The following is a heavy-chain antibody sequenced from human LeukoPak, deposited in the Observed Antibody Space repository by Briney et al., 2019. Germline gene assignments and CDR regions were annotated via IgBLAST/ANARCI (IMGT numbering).Heavy chain of an antibody. D-gene: IGHD5-18*01. Sequence: PGGSLRLSCAASGFTFSSYSMNWVRQAPGKGLEWVSYISSSSSTIYYADSVKGRFTISRDNAKNSLYLQMNSLRDEDTAVYYCATDYTSRGYSYGEVGYWGQGTLVTVSS. CDR1: GFTFSSYS. CDR3: ATDYTSRGYSYGEVGY. V-gene: IGHV3-48*02. J-gene: IGHJ4*02. CDR2: ISSSSSTI.